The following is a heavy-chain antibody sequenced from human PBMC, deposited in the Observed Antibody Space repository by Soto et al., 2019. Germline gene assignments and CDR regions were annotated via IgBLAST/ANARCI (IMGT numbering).Heavy chain of an antibody. CDR3: ARLSNGDYNWFDP. D-gene: IGHD4-17*01. CDR1: GGSISSGGYS. CDR2: IYHSGST. J-gene: IGHJ5*02. Sequence: SETLSLTCAVSGGSISSGGYSWSWIRQPPGKGLEWIGYIYHSGSTYYNPSLKSRVTISVDRSKNQFSLKLSSVTAADTAVYYCARLSNGDYNWFDPWGQGTLVTVSS. V-gene: IGHV4-30-2*01.